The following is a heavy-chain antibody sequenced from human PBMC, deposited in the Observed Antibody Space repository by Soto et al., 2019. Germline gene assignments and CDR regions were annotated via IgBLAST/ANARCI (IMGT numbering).Heavy chain of an antibody. V-gene: IGHV3-48*03. CDR3: ARNGDNGQYFDC. J-gene: IGHJ4*02. CDR2: ISTSGDST. Sequence: GGSLRLSCAATGFTFSSYEMNWVRQAPGKGLERVSYISTSGDSTYYADSVKGRFTISRDNAENSLNLQMNSLRAEDTAVYYCARNGDNGQYFDCWGQGTLVTVSS. D-gene: IGHD2-8*01. CDR1: GFTFSSYE.